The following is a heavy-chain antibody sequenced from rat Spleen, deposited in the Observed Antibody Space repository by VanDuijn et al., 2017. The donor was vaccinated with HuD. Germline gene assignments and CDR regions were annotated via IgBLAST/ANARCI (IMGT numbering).Heavy chain of an antibody. CDR2: ITNTGGST. CDR1: GFTFNNYW. CDR3: ARRYYSGFDY. V-gene: IGHV5-31*01. J-gene: IGHJ2*01. Sequence: VQLKESGPGLVQPSQTLSLTCTVSGFTFNNYWMTWIRQAPGKGLEWVASITNTGGSTYYPESVKGRFTIYRDNARKTLYLQMDSLRSEDTATYYCARRYYSGFDYWGQGVMATVSS. D-gene: IGHD1-1*01.